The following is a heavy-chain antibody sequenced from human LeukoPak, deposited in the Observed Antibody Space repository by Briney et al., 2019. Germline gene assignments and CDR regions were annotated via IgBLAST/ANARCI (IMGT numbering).Heavy chain of an antibody. CDR2: INHSGST. D-gene: IGHD3-10*01. CDR1: GGSFSGYY. J-gene: IGHJ4*02. V-gene: IGHV4-34*01. Sequence: SETLSLTCAVYGGSFSGYYWSWIRQPPGKGLEWIGEINHSGSTNYNPSLKSRVTISVDTSKNQFSLKLSSVTAADTAVYYCARGASYGSGSYTYNLGYWGQGTLVTVSS. CDR3: ARGASYGSGSYTYNLGY.